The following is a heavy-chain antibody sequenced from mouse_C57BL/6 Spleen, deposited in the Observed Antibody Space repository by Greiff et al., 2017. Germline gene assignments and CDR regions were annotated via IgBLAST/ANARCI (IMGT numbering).Heavy chain of an antibody. V-gene: IGHV1-64*01. Sequence: VQLQQPGAELVKPGASVKLSCKASGYTFTSYWMHWVKQRPGQGLEWIGMIHPDSGSTYYNEKFKSKATLTEDKSSSTAYMQLSSLTSEDSAVYYCAGATVLDYGGQGTTLTVSS. CDR2: IHPDSGST. CDR1: GYTFTSYW. CDR3: AGATVLDY. J-gene: IGHJ2*01. D-gene: IGHD1-1*01.